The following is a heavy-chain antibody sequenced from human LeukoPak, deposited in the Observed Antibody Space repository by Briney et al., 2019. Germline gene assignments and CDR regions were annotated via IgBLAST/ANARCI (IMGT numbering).Heavy chain of an antibody. Sequence: SETLSLTCTVSGGPITSYYWSWIRQPPGKGLEWIGDIHYSGRTNYNPSLKSRVTISVDTSKNLFSLTLRSVTAADTAVYYCARHRFGELDYWGQGTLVTVSS. CDR1: GGPITSYY. D-gene: IGHD3-10*01. CDR2: IHYSGRT. CDR3: ARHRFGELDY. J-gene: IGHJ4*02. V-gene: IGHV4-59*01.